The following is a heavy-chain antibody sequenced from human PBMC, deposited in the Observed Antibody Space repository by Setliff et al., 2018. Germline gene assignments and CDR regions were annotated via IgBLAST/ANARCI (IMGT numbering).Heavy chain of an antibody. CDR1: GYTFTNYG. CDR3: ARFGGSCSSSSCYASDL. Sequence: ASVKVSCKASGYTFTNYGFAWVRQAPGQGLEWMGMIITNTGKTSYPKKFQGRVTMTTDTYTGTGYMELRSLTSDDTAVYFCARFGGSCSSSSCYASDLWGQGTMVTVSS. CDR2: IITNTGKT. J-gene: IGHJ3*01. D-gene: IGHD2-2*01. V-gene: IGHV1-18*01.